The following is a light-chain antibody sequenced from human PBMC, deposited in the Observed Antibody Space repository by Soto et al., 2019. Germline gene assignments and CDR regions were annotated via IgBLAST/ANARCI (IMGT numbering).Light chain of an antibody. V-gene: IGLV2-14*01. CDR2: DVT. Sequence: QSALTQPASVSGSPGQSITMSCTGTSSDVGRYNLVSWFRQYPGKAPKLMIYDVTYRPSGVSDRFSGSKSGNTASLTISGLQADDEADYYCSSYTATSSVVFGGGTQLTVL. CDR1: SSDVGRYNL. CDR3: SSYTATSSVV. J-gene: IGLJ2*01.